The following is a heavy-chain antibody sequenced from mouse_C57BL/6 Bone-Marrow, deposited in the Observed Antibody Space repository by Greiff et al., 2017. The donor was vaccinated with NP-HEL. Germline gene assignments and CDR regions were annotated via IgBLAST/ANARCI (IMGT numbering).Heavy chain of an antibody. CDR1: GYTFTSYW. CDR3: ASVYYDYDEDAMDY. CDR2: IDPNSGGT. V-gene: IGHV1-72*01. D-gene: IGHD2-4*01. J-gene: IGHJ4*01. Sequence: QVQLQQPGAELVKPGASVKLSCKASGYTFTSYWMHWVKQRPGRGLEWIGRIDPNSGGTKYNEKFKSKATLTVDKPSSTAYMQLSSLTSEDSAVYYCASVYYDYDEDAMDYWGQGTSVTVSS.